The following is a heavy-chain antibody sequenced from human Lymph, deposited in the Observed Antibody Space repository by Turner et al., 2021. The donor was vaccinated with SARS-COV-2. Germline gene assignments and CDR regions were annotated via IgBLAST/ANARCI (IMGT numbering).Heavy chain of an antibody. J-gene: IGHJ6*02. V-gene: IGHV4-61*01. CDR3: ARDIRVGRPWSGSDPNYYGMDV. D-gene: IGHD1-26*01. Sequence: QVQLQESGPGLVKPSETLSLTCPVSAGSVSSGSYYRSWIRQPPGKGLAWIGYIYYSWSTNYNPSLKSRVTIAVDTSKDQFSLKLSSVTAADTAVYYCARDIRVGRPWSGSDPNYYGMDVWGQGTTVTVSS. CDR1: AGSVSSGSYY. CDR2: IYYSWST.